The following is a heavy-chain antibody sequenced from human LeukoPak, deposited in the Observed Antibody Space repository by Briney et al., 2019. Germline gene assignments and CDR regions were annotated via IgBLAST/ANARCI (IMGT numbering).Heavy chain of an antibody. CDR2: IYYSGST. CDR1: GGSISSGGYY. Sequence: PSQTLSLTCTVSGGSISSGGYYWSWIRQHPGKGLEWIGYIYYSGSTYYNPSLKSRVTISVDTSKNQFSLKLSSVTAADTAVYYCARRSSGYYHNYYYYGMDVWGQGTTVTVSS. CDR3: ARRSSGYYHNYYYYGMDV. J-gene: IGHJ6*02. D-gene: IGHD3-22*01. V-gene: IGHV4-31*03.